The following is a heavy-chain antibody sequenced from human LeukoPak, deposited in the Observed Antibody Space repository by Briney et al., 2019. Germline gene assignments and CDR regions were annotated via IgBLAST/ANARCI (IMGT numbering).Heavy chain of an antibody. D-gene: IGHD3-16*02. CDR1: GFTFSSYA. J-gene: IGHJ4*02. CDR3: AKGGGSYYDYVWGSYRFSVFDY. V-gene: IGHV3-30*18. Sequence: GGSLRLSCAASGFTFSSYAMSWVRQAPGKGLEWVAVISYDGSNKYYADSVKGRFTISRDNSKNTLYLQMNSLRAEDTAVYYCAKGGGSYYDYVWGSYRFSVFDYWGQGTLVTVSS. CDR2: ISYDGSNK.